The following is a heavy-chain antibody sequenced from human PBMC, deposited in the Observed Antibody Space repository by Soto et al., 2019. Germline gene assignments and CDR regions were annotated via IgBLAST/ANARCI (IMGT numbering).Heavy chain of an antibody. CDR2: IYYSGST. V-gene: IGHV4-31*03. D-gene: IGHD2-2*01. Sequence: PSETLSLTCTVSGGSISSGGYYWSWIRQHPGKGLEWIGYIYYSGSTYYKQSLKSRVTISVDTSKNQFSLKLSSVTAADTAVFYFARALPDIVLVPAAKYYYYYGMDVWGQGTTVT. CDR3: ARALPDIVLVPAAKYYYYYGMDV. J-gene: IGHJ6*02. CDR1: GGSISSGGYY.